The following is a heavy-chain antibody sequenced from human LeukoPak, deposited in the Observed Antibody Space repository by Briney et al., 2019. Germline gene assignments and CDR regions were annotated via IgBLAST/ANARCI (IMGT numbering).Heavy chain of an antibody. CDR3: AKAGCTSASCYVNC. CDR1: GFTFSSYA. Sequence: GGSLRLSCAASGFTFSSYAMNWVRQAPGKGLEWVSVMSGSGGSTYYADSVKGRFTISRDNSKNTLYLQMNSLRAEDTAVYYCAKAGCTSASCYVNCWGQGTLVTVSS. J-gene: IGHJ4*02. D-gene: IGHD2-2*01. CDR2: MSGSGGST. V-gene: IGHV3-23*01.